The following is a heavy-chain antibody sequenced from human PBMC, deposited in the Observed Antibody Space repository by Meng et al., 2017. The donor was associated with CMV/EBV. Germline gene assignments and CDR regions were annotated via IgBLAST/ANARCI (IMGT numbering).Heavy chain of an antibody. CDR2: INPSGGST. J-gene: IGHJ4*02. V-gene: IGHV1-46*01. CDR3: AKGPDLLEMATIWAHSYYFDY. D-gene: IGHD5-24*01. Sequence: ASVKVSCKASGYTFTSYYMHWVRQAPGQGLEWMGIINPSGGSTSYAQKFQGRVTMTRDTSTSTVYMELSSLRAEDTAVYYCAKGPDLLEMATIWAHSYYFDYWGQGTLVTVSS. CDR1: GYTFTSYY.